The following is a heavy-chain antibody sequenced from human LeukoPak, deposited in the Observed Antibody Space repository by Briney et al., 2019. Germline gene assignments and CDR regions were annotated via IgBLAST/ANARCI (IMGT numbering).Heavy chain of an antibody. D-gene: IGHD3-16*02. V-gene: IGHV3-48*04. CDR1: GFTFSSYS. CDR2: ISSSSTI. Sequence: GGSLRLSCAASGFTFSSYSMNWVRQAPGKGLEWVSYISSSSTIYYADSVKGRFTISRDNAKNSLYLQMNSLRAEDTAVYYCARGDYDYVWGSYRDDAFDYWGQGTLVTVSS. CDR3: ARGDYDYVWGSYRDDAFDY. J-gene: IGHJ4*02.